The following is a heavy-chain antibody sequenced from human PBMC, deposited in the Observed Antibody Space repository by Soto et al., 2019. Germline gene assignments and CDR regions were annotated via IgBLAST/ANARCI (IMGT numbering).Heavy chain of an antibody. V-gene: IGHV3-23*01. J-gene: IGHJ4*02. Sequence: EVQLLESGGGLVEPGGSLRLSCTASGFSFSSYAMTWVRQAPGKGLEWVSSTTDDGGRTFYADSVKGRFTISRDNSKNTLYLQVNSLSADDTAVYYCAKDPGNARYFDCWGQGTLLTVSS. CDR3: AKDPGNARYFDC. CDR1: GFSFSSYA. CDR2: TTDDGGRT.